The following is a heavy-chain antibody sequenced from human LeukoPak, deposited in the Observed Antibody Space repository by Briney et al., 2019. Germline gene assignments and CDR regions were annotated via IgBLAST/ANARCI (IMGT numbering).Heavy chain of an antibody. Sequence: KPSETLSLTCTVSGGSMTNYYWTWIRQPPGKGLEWIGYIYYSGSTNYNPSLMSRVTISVDTSKNNSSLRLSSVTAADTAVYYCARSGFYNAGWAHFDSWGQGALVTVSS. V-gene: IGHV4-59*08. CDR3: ARSGFYNAGWAHFDS. D-gene: IGHD6-19*01. CDR1: GGSMTNYY. CDR2: IYYSGST. J-gene: IGHJ4*02.